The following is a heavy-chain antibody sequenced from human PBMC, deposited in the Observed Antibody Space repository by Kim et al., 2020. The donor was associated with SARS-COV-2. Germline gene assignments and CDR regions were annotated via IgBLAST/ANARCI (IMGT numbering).Heavy chain of an antibody. Sequence: ESVKGRFTISRDNAKNSLYLQMNSLRAEDTAVYYCARKGFEGYYYYYMDVWGKGTTVTVSS. D-gene: IGHD3-16*01. J-gene: IGHJ6*03. CDR3: ARKGFEGYYYYYMDV. V-gene: IGHV3-48*03.